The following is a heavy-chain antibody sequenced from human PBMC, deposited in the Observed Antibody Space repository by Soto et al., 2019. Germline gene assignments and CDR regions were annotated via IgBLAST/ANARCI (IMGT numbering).Heavy chain of an antibody. CDR3: AGSGYYGSGSIEIDP. Sequence: QVQLQESGPGLVKPSGTLSLTCAVSGCSISSSNWWSWVRQPPGKGLEWIGEIYHSGSTNYNPSLKSRVTISVVKAKNQFSLKLSSVTAADTAVYYCAGSGYYGSGSIEIDPWGQVTLVTVSS. CDR1: GCSISSSNW. D-gene: IGHD3-10*01. J-gene: IGHJ5*02. V-gene: IGHV4-4*02. CDR2: IYHSGST.